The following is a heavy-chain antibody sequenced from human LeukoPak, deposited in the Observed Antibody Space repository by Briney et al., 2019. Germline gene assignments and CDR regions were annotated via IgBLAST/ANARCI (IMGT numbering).Heavy chain of an antibody. CDR1: GFTFDDYG. CDR3: ARVYSTHDAFDI. CDR2: INWNGGST. J-gene: IGHJ3*02. D-gene: IGHD4-11*01. V-gene: IGHV3-20*04. Sequence: GGSLRLSCAASGFTFDDYGMSWVRQAPGKGLEWVSGINWNGGSTGYADSVKGRFTISRDNAKNSLYLQMNSLRAEDTAVYYCARVYSTHDAFDIWGQGTMVTVCS.